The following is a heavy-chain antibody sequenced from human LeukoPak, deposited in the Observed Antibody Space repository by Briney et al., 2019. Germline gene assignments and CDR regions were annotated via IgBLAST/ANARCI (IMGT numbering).Heavy chain of an antibody. CDR2: INHSGST. D-gene: IGHD2-2*01. V-gene: IGHV4-34*01. CDR1: GGSFSGYY. Sequence: PSQTLSLTCAVYGGSFSGYYWSWIRQPPGKGLEWIGEINHSGSTNYNPSLKGRVTISVDTSKNQFSLKLSSVTAADTAVYYCARGADIVVVPAAKWFDPWGQGTLVTVSS. CDR3: ARGADIVVVPAAKWFDP. J-gene: IGHJ5*02.